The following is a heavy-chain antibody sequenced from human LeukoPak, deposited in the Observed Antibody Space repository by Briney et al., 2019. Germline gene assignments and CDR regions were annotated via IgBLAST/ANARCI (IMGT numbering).Heavy chain of an antibody. V-gene: IGHV4-4*02. CDR3: ARDRRIWSGYYRDYYYMDV. D-gene: IGHD3-3*01. J-gene: IGHJ6*03. CDR2: IYHSGST. CDR1: GGSISSSNW. Sequence: PSGTLSLTCAVSGGSISSSNWWSWVRQPPGKGLEWIGEIYHSGSTNYNPSLKSRVTISVDKSKNQFSLKLSSVTAADTAVYYCARDRRIWSGYYRDYYYMDVWSKGTTVTVSS.